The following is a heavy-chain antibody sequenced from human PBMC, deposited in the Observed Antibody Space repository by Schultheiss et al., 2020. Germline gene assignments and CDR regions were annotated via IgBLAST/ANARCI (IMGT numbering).Heavy chain of an antibody. J-gene: IGHJ4*02. CDR2: ISGSGGST. V-gene: IGHV3-23*01. D-gene: IGHD6-19*01. CDR3: ARSMSSGCDY. Sequence: GGSLRLSCAASGFTFSSYWMSWVRQAPGKGLEWVSAISGSGGSTYYADSVKGRFTISRDNAKNSLYLQMNSLRAEDTAVYYCARSMSSGCDYWGQGTLVTVSS. CDR1: GFTFSSYW.